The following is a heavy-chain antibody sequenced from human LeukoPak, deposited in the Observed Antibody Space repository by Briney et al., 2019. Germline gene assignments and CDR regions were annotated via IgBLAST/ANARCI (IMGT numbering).Heavy chain of an antibody. CDR1: GYTFTSYD. CDR2: MNPNSGNT. J-gene: IGHJ6*03. D-gene: IGHD3-10*01. Sequence: GASVKVSCKASGYTFTSYDINWVRRATGQGLEWMGWMNPNSGNTGYAQKFQGRVTMTRNTSISTAYMELSSLRSEDTAVYYCARTGTYYYGSGSGYYYYMDVWGKGTTVTISS. V-gene: IGHV1-8*01. CDR3: ARTGTYYYGSGSGYYYYMDV.